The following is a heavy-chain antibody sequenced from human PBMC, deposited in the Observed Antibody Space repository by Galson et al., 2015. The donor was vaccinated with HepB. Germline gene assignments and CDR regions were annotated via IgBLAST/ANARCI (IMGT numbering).Heavy chain of an antibody. V-gene: IGHV3-30*04. CDR3: ARDFGPLGDSSGYFPSDYYYGMDV. D-gene: IGHD3-22*01. J-gene: IGHJ6*02. CDR1: GFTFSSYA. CDR2: ISYDGSNK. Sequence: SLRLSCAASGFTFSSYAMHWVRQAPGKGLEWVAVISYDGSNKYYADSVKGRFTISRDNSKNTLYLQMNSLRAEDTAVYYCARDFGPLGDSSGYFPSDYYYGMDVWGQGTTVTVSS.